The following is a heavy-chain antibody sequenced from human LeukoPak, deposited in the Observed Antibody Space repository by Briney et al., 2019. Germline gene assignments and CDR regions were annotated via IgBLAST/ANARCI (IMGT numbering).Heavy chain of an antibody. Sequence: SSVKVSCKASGGTFSSYAISWVRQAPGHRLEWIGRILPNFCTANYAQKFQGRVTITTDESTSTAYMELSSLRSEDTAVYYCARDRTVTTALDYWGQGTLVTVSS. CDR1: GGTFSSYA. D-gene: IGHD4-17*01. CDR2: ILPNFCTA. CDR3: ARDRTVTTALDY. V-gene: IGHV1-69*05. J-gene: IGHJ4*02.